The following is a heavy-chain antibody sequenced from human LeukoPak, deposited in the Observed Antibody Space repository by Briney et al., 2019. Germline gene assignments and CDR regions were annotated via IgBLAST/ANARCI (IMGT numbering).Heavy chain of an antibody. V-gene: IGHV4-34*01. J-gene: IGHJ4*02. CDR2: INHSGST. Sequence: SETLSLTSAVYGGSFSGYYWSWIRQPPGKGLEWIGEINHSGSTNYNPSLKSRVTISVDTSKNQFSLKLSSVTAADTAVYYCAIGGWYNYFDYWGQGTLVTVSS. CDR1: GGSFSGYY. D-gene: IGHD6-19*01. CDR3: AIGGWYNYFDY.